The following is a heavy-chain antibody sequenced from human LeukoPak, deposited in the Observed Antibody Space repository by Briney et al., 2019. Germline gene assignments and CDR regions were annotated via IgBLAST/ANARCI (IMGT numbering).Heavy chain of an antibody. CDR3: ARHYPSGSYDY. V-gene: IGHV4-59*08. CDR1: GGSISSYY. D-gene: IGHD1-26*01. CDR2: IYYSGST. J-gene: IGHJ4*02. Sequence: SETLSLTCTASGGSISSYYWSWIRQPPGKGLGWIGYIYYSGSTNYNPSLKSRVTISVDTSKNQFSLKLSSVTAADTAVYYCARHYPSGSYDYWGQGTLVTVSS.